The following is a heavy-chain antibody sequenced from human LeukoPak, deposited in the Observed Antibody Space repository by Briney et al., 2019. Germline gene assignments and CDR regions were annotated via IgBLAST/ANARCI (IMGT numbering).Heavy chain of an antibody. D-gene: IGHD6-19*01. Sequence: PGGSLRLSCAASGLTFSSYEMNWVRQAPGKGLEWVSYISSSGGTIYYADSVKGRFTISRDNAKNSLYLQMNRLRAEDTAVYYCARDISGWLDYWGQGTLVTVSS. CDR1: GLTFSSYE. V-gene: IGHV3-48*03. CDR2: ISSSGGTI. CDR3: ARDISGWLDY. J-gene: IGHJ4*02.